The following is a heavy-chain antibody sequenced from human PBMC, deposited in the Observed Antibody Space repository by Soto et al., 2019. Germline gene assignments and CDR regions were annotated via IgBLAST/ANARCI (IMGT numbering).Heavy chain of an antibody. CDR1: GYTFTSYY. CDR3: ARSWGITIFGVVTEGYYYGMDV. D-gene: IGHD3-3*01. CDR2: IIPIFGTA. J-gene: IGHJ6*02. Sequence: GASVKVSCKASGYTFTSYYMHWVRQAPGQGLEWMGGIIPIFGTANYAQKFQGRVTITADKSTSTAYMELSSLRSEDTAVYYCARSWGITIFGVVTEGYYYGMDVWGQGTTVTVSS. V-gene: IGHV1-69*06.